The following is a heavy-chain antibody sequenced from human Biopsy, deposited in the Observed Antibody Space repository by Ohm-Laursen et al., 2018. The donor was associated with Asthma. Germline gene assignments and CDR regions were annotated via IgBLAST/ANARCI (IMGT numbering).Heavy chain of an antibody. D-gene: IGHD1-1*01. CDR2: ISKDASTQ. CDR3: VRDGTDDAFD. J-gene: IGHJ3*02. CDR1: GFSFSNFH. V-gene: IGHV3-30*03. Sequence: SLRLSCAASGFSFSNFHVHWVRQAPGKGLEWVGVISKDASTQDYADSVNGRFTMARDDSKNTLDLQMNSMREEDTAEYYCVRDGTDDAFDIGAKGQWSASLQ.